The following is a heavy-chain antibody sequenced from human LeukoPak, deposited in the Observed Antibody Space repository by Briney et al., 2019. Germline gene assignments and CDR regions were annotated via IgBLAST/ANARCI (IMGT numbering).Heavy chain of an antibody. CDR1: GFTFSSYA. CDR2: ISGSGGST. CDR3: AVRGVKNWFDP. V-gene: IGHV3-23*01. J-gene: IGHJ5*02. Sequence: PGGSLRLSCAASGFTFSSYAMSWVRQAPGKGLEWVSAISGSGGSTYYADSVKGRFTISRDNSKDTLYLQMNSLRAEDTAVYCCAVRGVKNWFDPWGQGTLVTVSS. D-gene: IGHD3-10*01.